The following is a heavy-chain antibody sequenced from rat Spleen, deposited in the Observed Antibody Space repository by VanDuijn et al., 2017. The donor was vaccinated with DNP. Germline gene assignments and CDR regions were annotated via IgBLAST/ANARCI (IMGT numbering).Heavy chain of an antibody. CDR3: VTRGTVSDNWFAY. CDR1: GLNFNDYW. Sequence: EVKLVESGGGLVQPGRSLKLSCAASGLNFNDYWMGWVRQAPGKGLEWIGEIKEDSSIINHNPSLKDRFTISRDNAQNSLYLKMNNLESEDTAIYYCVTRGTVSDNWFAYWGQGTLVTVSS. V-gene: IGHV4-2*01. CDR2: IKEDSSII. J-gene: IGHJ3*01. D-gene: IGHD1-11*01.